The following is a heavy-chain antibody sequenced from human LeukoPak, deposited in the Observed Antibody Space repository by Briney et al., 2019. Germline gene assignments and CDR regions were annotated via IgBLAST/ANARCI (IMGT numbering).Heavy chain of an antibody. CDR1: GGTFSSYA. V-gene: IGHV1-69*05. Sequence: SVKVSCKASGGTFSSYAISWVRQAPGQGLGWMGGIIPIFGTANYAQKFQGRVTITTDESTSTAYMELSSLRSEDTAVYYCARGHCSSTSCYPGNYYYYYYMDVWGKGTTVTVSS. D-gene: IGHD2-2*01. CDR3: ARGHCSSTSCYPGNYYYYYYMDV. CDR2: IIPIFGTA. J-gene: IGHJ6*03.